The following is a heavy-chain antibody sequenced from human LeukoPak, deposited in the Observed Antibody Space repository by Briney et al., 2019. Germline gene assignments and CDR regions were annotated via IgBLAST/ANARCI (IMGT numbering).Heavy chain of an antibody. CDR1: GFSLTTRGVA. J-gene: IGHJ4*02. V-gene: IGHV2-5*02. Sequence: SGPTLVRPTQTLTLTCTFSGFSLTTRGVAVGWIRQPPGQGVEWLAIIYWDDDEDYRPSLKTRLTLTKDTSKNQVVLTMTNMDPVDTATYYCTHRKINNSGYYSIDYWGQGILVTVSA. CDR3: THRKINNSGYYSIDY. CDR2: IYWDDDE. D-gene: IGHD3-22*01.